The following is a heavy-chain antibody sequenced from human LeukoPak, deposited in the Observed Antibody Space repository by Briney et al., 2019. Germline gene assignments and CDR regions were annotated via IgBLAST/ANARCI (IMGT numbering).Heavy chain of an antibody. V-gene: IGHV3-74*01. D-gene: IGHD3-9*01. Sequence: GGSLRLSCAASGFTFSSYWMHWVRQAPGKGLVWVSRINSDGSSTSYADSVKGRFTISRDNAKNTLYLQVNSLRAEDTAVYYCALEYYDILTGYRGYFDYWGQGTLVTVSS. CDR1: GFTFSSYW. CDR3: ALEYYDILTGYRGYFDY. CDR2: INSDGSST. J-gene: IGHJ4*02.